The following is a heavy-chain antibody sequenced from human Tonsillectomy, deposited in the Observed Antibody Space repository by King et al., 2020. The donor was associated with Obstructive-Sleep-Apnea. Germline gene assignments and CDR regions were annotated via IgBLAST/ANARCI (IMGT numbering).Heavy chain of an antibody. CDR3: AKDHNLETGSFNSPISYFDQ. CDR1: GFSFAENA. CDR2: ISWNSLNI. D-gene: IGHD1-1*01. J-gene: IGHJ4*02. Sequence: VQLVESGGGVVQPGRSLRLSCAASGFSFAENAMHWVRQAPGKGLEWVSGISWNSLNIGYADSVKGRFTISRDNAKNSLYLQMDSLRPEDTALYFCAKDHNLETGSFNSPISYFDQWGQGTLVIVSA. V-gene: IGHV3-9*01.